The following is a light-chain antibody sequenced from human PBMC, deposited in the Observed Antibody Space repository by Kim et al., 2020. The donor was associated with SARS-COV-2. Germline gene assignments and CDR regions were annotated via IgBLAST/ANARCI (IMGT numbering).Light chain of an antibody. CDR2: KVS. J-gene: IGKJ1*01. CDR1: QSLVHSDGNTY. V-gene: IGKV2-30*02. Sequence: DVVMTQSPLSLPVTLGQPASISCRSSQSLVHSDGNTYLNWFQQRPGQSPRRIIYKVSNRDSGVPDRFSGSGSGTDFTLKISRVEAEDVGVYYCMQGTHWPPWTFGQGTKVEIK. CDR3: MQGTHWPPWT.